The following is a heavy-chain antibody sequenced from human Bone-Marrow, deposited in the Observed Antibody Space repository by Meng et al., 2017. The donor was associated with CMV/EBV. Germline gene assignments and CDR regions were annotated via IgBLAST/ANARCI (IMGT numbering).Heavy chain of an antibody. CDR2: ISYDGSNK. D-gene: IGHD3-22*01. CDR1: GFTFSSYA. V-gene: IGHV3-30*04. Sequence: GGSLRLSCAASGFTFSSYAMHWVRQAPGKGLEWVAVISYDGSNKYYADSVKGRFTISRDNSKNTLYLQMNSLRAEDTAVYYCATTYYYDDTDYPSGQGTRVTVSS. CDR3: ATTYYYDDTDYP. J-gene: IGHJ5*02.